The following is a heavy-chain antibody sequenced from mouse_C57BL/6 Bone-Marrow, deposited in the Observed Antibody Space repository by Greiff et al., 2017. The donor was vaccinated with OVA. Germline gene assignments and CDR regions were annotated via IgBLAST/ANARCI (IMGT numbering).Heavy chain of an antibody. Sequence: QVQLQQSGAELARPGASVKLSCKASGYTFTSYGISWVKQRTGQGLEWIGEIYPRRGNTYYNEKFKGKATLTADKSSSTAYMELRSLTSEDSAVYFGARNRDYDSYWGQGTLVTVSA. CDR1: GYTFTSYG. V-gene: IGHV1-81*01. CDR3: ARNRDYDSY. D-gene: IGHD2-4*01. J-gene: IGHJ3*01. CDR2: IYPRRGNT.